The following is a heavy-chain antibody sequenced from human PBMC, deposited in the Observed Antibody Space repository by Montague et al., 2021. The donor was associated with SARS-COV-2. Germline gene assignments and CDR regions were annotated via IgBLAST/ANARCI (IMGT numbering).Heavy chain of an antibody. D-gene: IGHD1-26*01. CDR3: VRDPAPSGSGTFYDY. J-gene: IGHJ4*02. Sequence: SETLSLTCTVSGDSVSHDFWTWIRQPPGKGLEWIGYVYYSRSSSXNPSLRGRVSIAVDTSKNQFSLRLSTVTAADTVIYYCVRDPAPSGSGTFYDYWGQGTLVAVSS. V-gene: IGHV4-59*02. CDR1: GDSVSHDF. CDR2: VYYSRSS.